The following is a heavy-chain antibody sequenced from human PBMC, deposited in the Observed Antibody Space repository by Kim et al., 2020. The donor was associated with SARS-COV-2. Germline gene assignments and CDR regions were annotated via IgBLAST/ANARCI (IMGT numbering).Heavy chain of an antibody. CDR2: ISYDGSNK. V-gene: IGHV3-30-3*01. CDR3: AAAGGSGRYFVYD. CDR1: GFTFSSYA. D-gene: IGHD3-10*01. Sequence: GGSLRLSCAASGFTFSSYAMHWVRQAPGKGLEWVSVISYDGSNKYYADSVKGRFTISRDNSKNTLYLQMNSLRAEDTAVYYCAAAGGSGRYFVYDWGQGT. J-gene: IGHJ6*02.